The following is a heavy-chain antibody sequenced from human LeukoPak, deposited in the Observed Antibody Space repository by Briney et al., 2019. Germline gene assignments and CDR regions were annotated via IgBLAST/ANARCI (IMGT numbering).Heavy chain of an antibody. CDR1: GFTFSSYS. J-gene: IGHJ6*03. V-gene: IGHV3-21*01. CDR3: AKSQEYCSSTSCYSGGYYYYMDV. Sequence: GGSLRLSCAASGFTFSSYSMNWVRQAPGKGLEWVSSISSSSSYIYYADSVKGRFTISRDNAKNSLYLQMNSLRAEDTAVYYCAKSQEYCSSTSCYSGGYYYYMDVWGKGTTVTVSS. D-gene: IGHD2-2*02. CDR2: ISSSSSYI.